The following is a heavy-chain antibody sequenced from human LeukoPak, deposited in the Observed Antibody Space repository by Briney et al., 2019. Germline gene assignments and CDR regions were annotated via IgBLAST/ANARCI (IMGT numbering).Heavy chain of an antibody. CDR1: GGSVSSGSYY. CDR2: ISSSGNT. CDR3: ARLGAGPTYYDFWSGYSSFYFDY. D-gene: IGHD3-3*01. V-gene: IGHV4-39*02. Sequence: SETLSLTCTVSGGSVSSGSYYWSWIRQPPGKGLEWIGGISSSGNTYYNPSLKSRITISIDTSKNHFSLKLSSVTAADTAVYYCARLGAGPTYYDFWSGYSSFYFDYWGQGTLVTVSS. J-gene: IGHJ4*02.